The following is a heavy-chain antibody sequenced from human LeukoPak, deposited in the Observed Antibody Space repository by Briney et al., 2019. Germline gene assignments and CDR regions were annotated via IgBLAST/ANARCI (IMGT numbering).Heavy chain of an antibody. V-gene: IGHV3-72*01. CDR1: GFTFSNAW. J-gene: IGHJ4*02. Sequence: GGSLRLSCAASGFTFSNAWMSWVRQAPGKGLEWVGRTRNKANSYTTEYAASVKGRFTISRDDSKNSLYLQMNSLKTEDTAVYYCARRSYDSSGNFDYWGQGTLVTVSS. CDR2: TRNKANSYTT. D-gene: IGHD3-22*01. CDR3: ARRSYDSSGNFDY.